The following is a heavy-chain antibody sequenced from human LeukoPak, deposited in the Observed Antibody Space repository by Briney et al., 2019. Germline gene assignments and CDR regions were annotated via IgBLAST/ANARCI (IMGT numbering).Heavy chain of an antibody. D-gene: IGHD3-10*01. J-gene: IGHJ5*02. CDR1: GFSSSDYY. V-gene: IGHV3-15*01. CDR2: IMRKSDGGTP. Sequence: GGSLRLSCAASGFSSSDYYMSWVRQAPGKGLEWVGRIMRKSDGGTPDYAAPVKGRFTISRDDSINTLYLQMNSLKTDDTAVYHCVTGGHYFGTWGQGTLVTVST. CDR3: VTGGHYFGT.